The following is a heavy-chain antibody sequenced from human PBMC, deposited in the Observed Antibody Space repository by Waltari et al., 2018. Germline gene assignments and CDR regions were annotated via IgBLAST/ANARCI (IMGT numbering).Heavy chain of an antibody. V-gene: IGHV1-69*01. CDR3: ASRLGYSSSYYYYYYGMDV. CDR2: ISPSFGTA. CDR1: GGTFSSYA. Sequence: QVQLVQSGAEVKKPGSSVKVSCKASGGTFSSYAISWVRQAPGQGLEWMGGISPSFGTANYAQKFQGRVTITADESTSTAYMELSSLRSEDTAVYYCASRLGYSSSYYYYYYGMDVWGQGTTVTVSS. D-gene: IGHD5-18*01. J-gene: IGHJ6*02.